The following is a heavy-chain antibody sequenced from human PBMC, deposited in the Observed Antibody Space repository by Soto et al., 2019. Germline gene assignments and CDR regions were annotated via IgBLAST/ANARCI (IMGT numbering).Heavy chain of an antibody. V-gene: IGHV4-31*03. CDR2: IYYSGST. CDR1: GGSISSGGYY. Sequence: QVQLQESGPGLVKPSQTLSLTCTVSGGSISSGGYYWSWIRQHPGKGLEWIGYIYYSGSTYYNPSLKSRVTISVDTSKNQFSLKLSSVTAADTAVCYCARYSSSWYISYFDYWGQGTLVTVSS. J-gene: IGHJ4*02. D-gene: IGHD6-13*01. CDR3: ARYSSSWYISYFDY.